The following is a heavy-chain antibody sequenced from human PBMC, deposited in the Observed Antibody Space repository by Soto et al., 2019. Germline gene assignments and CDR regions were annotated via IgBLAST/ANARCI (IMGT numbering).Heavy chain of an antibody. CDR3: VRYQLLDYYYYYGMDV. J-gene: IGHJ6*02. CDR1: GGSISSSSYY. CDR2: IYYSGST. D-gene: IGHD2-2*01. V-gene: IGHV4-39*01. Sequence: QLQLQESGPGLVKPSETLSLTCTVSGGSISSSSYYWGWIRQPPGKGLEWIGSIYYSGSTYYNPSLKSRVTISVDTSKNQFSLKLSSVTAADTAVYYCVRYQLLDYYYYYGMDVWGQGTTVTVSS.